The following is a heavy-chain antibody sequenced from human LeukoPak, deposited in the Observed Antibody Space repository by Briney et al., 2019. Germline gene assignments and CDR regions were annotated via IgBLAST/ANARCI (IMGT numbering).Heavy chain of an antibody. J-gene: IGHJ4*02. Sequence: GGTLRLSCAASGFTFSAYWMHWVRQVPGKGLVWVSRINNDGTATFFADSVKGRFTISRDNAKNTLYLQMNSLRAEDTAVYYCAKFLTMVRGENYWGQGTLVTVSS. CDR3: AKFLTMVRGENY. CDR1: GFTFSAYW. D-gene: IGHD3-10*01. V-gene: IGHV3-74*01. CDR2: INNDGTAT.